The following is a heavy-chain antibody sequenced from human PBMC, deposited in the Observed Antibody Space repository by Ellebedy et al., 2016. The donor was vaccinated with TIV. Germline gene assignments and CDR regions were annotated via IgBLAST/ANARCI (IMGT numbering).Heavy chain of an antibody. V-gene: IGHV3-23*01. J-gene: IGHJ2*01. CDR3: TRASPYWYFDL. Sequence: GGSLRLSXAGSGFTFSTYVFTWVRQAPGKGLEWVSAISGSGGGTFYAGSVKGRFTISRDNSKNTLYLQMDSLRAEDTAVYYCTRASPYWYFDLWGRGTLVTVSS. CDR2: ISGSGGGT. CDR1: GFTFSTYV. D-gene: IGHD3-16*01.